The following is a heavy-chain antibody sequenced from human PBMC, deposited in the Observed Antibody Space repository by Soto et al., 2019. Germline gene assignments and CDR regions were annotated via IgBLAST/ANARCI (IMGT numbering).Heavy chain of an antibody. CDR2: IIHSGST. J-gene: IGHJ6*03. V-gene: IGHV4-34*12. CDR3: ARVRYDFWSGYSTRQLYYYYYMDV. Sequence: QVQLQQWGAGLLKPSETLSLTCAVYGWSFSGYYWCWIRQPPGKGLEWMGDIIHSGSTNYNPSLTGRVTISVDTYKNQFSLKLSSVTAADTAVYDCARVRYDFWSGYSTRQLYYYYYMDVWGKGTTVTVSS. CDR1: GWSFSGYY. D-gene: IGHD3-3*01.